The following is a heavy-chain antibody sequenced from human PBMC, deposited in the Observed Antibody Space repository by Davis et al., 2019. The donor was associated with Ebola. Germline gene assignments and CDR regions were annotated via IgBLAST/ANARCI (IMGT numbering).Heavy chain of an antibody. V-gene: IGHV3-21*01. J-gene: IGHJ4*02. Sequence: PGGSLRLSCAASGLTFSDYAMSWVRQAPGKGLEWVSSISSSSTYIDYADSVKGRFTISRDNAKNSLFLQMNSLRAEDTAVYYCARRYYDTSGYPFDYWGQGTLVTVSS. CDR2: ISSSSTYI. CDR3: ARRYYDTSGYPFDY. D-gene: IGHD3-22*01. CDR1: GLTFSDYA.